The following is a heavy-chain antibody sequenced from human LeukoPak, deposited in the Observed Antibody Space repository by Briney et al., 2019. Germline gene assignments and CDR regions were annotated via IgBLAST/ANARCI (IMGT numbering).Heavy chain of an antibody. CDR1: GFTFSKSW. CDR2: IDIDGSSM. Sequence: HPGGSLRLSCVTSGFTFSKSWMHWVRQAPGKGLVWVSRIDIDGSSMTYADSVKGRFTVSRDNAKNPLYLQMNSLRAEDTAVYYCATFSYYTAGYTKSDYWGQGTLVTVSS. D-gene: IGHD2-8*02. CDR3: ATFSYYTAGYTKSDY. V-gene: IGHV3-74*01. J-gene: IGHJ4*02.